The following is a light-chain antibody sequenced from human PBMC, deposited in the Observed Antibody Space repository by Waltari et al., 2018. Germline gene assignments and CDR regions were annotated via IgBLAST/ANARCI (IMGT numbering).Light chain of an antibody. Sequence: EVVLTQSPGTLSLSPGERATLSCRASQSVDSTYLAWYPQKPGQAPTLLIYKTSTRATGIPDRFSGSGSGTDFSLNINILEPGDSAVYYCQQFGGSPMYTFGLGTKLEIK. CDR3: QQFGGSPMYT. J-gene: IGKJ2*01. CDR2: KTS. CDR1: QSVDSTY. V-gene: IGKV3-20*01.